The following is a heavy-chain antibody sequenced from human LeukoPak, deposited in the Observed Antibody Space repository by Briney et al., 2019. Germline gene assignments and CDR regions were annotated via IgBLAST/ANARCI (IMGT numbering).Heavy chain of an antibody. Sequence: GGSLRLSCAASGFTFSSYEMSWVRPAPGKGLEWVSYISIGGSTISYADSVKGRFPIPRDNAKNSLYLQMDSLRAEDTAVYFCARDPGYGHRWPNLFDYWGQGTLVTVSS. CDR1: GFTFSSYE. J-gene: IGHJ4*02. D-gene: IGHD6-13*01. CDR2: ISIGGSTI. V-gene: IGHV3-48*03. CDR3: ARDPGYGHRWPNLFDY.